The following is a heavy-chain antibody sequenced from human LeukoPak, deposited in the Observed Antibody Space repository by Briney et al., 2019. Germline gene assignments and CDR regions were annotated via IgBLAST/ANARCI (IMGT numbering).Heavy chain of an antibody. CDR1: GFTFSSYA. CDR3: AKEQVLQLERRCGFDY. CDR2: ISGSGGST. J-gene: IGHJ4*02. Sequence: GRSLRLSCAASGFTFSSYAMSWVRQAPGKGLEWVSAISGSGGSTYYADSVKGRFTISRDNSKTTLYPQMNSLRAKDTAVYYCAKEQVLQLERRCGFDYWGQGTLVTVSS. D-gene: IGHD1-1*01. V-gene: IGHV3-23*01.